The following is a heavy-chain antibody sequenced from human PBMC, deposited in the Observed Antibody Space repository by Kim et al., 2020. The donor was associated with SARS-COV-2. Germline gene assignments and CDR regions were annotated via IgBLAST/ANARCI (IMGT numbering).Heavy chain of an antibody. D-gene: IGHD3-10*01. CDR2: IYSGGSST. V-gene: IGHV3-23*03. Sequence: GGSLRLSCAASGLTFSSYAMSWVRQAPGKGLEWVSVIYSGGSSTYYADSVKGRFTISRDNSKNTLYLQMNSLRAEDTAVYYCAKDGIGDRYYYYYGMDVWGQGTTVTVSS. CDR1: GLTFSSYA. CDR3: AKDGIGDRYYYYYGMDV. J-gene: IGHJ6*02.